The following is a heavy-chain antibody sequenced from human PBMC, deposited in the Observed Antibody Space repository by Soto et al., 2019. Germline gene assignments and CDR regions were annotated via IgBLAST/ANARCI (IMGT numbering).Heavy chain of an antibody. D-gene: IGHD3-16*01. CDR3: AKAPEEGGFYPPAY. Sequence: PGGSLRLSCAASGFTFSSYGMHWVRQAPGKGLEWVAVISYDGSNKYYADSVKGRFTISRDNSKNTLYLQMNSLRAEDTAVYYCAKAPEEGGFYPPAYGGQETLAPVP. V-gene: IGHV3-30*18. J-gene: IGHJ4*02. CDR1: GFTFSSYG. CDR2: ISYDGSNK.